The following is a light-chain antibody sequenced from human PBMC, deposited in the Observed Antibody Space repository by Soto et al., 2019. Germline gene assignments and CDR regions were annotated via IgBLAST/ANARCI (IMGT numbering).Light chain of an antibody. CDR3: QQRSNWPPFMDP. CDR2: DAS. CDR1: QSVSSY. Sequence: EIVLTQSPATLSLSPGERATLSCRASQSVSSYLAWYQQKPGQAPRLLIYDASNRATGIPARFSGSGSGTDFTLTISSLEPEDFSVYYCQQRSNWPPFMDPFGQGTKLEIK. V-gene: IGKV3-11*01. J-gene: IGKJ2*01.